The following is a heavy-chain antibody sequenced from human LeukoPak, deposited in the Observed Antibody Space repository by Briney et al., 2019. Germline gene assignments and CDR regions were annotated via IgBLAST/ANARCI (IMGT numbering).Heavy chain of an antibody. CDR2: ISGDGGST. CDR1: GFTFDDYA. V-gene: IGHV3-43*02. CDR3: ARDLAGPPQEAFDI. Sequence: PGGSLRLSCAASGFTFDDYAMHWVRQAPGKGLEWVSLISGDGGSTYYADSVKGRFTISRDNTKKSLYLQMNTLRAEDTAVYYCARDLAGPPQEAFDIWGQGTMVTVSS. J-gene: IGHJ3*02.